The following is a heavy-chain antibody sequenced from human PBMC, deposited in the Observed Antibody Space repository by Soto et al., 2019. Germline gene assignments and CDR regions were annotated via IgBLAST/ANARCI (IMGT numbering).Heavy chain of an antibody. V-gene: IGHV3-23*01. Sequence: PGKGLEWVSAISGSCGSTYYADSVKGRFTISRDNSKNTLYLQMNSLRAEDTAVYYCAKDGPAHAVGWGQGTLVTGSS. CDR3: AKDGPAHAVG. CDR2: ISGSCGST. D-gene: IGHD6-19*01. J-gene: IGHJ4*02.